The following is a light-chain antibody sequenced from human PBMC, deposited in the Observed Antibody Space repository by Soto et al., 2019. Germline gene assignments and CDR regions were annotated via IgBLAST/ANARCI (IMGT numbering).Light chain of an antibody. V-gene: IGKV1-39*01. Sequence: DIQMTQSPSSLSASVGDRVTIPCRASQSISSYLNWYQQKPGKAPKLLIYAASSLQSGVPSRFSGSGSGTDFTLTISSLQPEDFATYYCQQSYSTWTFGQGTKVDIK. CDR2: AAS. CDR3: QQSYSTWT. J-gene: IGKJ1*01. CDR1: QSISSY.